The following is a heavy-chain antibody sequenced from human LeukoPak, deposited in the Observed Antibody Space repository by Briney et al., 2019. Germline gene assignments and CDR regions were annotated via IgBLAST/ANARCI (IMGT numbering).Heavy chain of an antibody. V-gene: IGHV3-48*04. D-gene: IGHD3-10*01. CDR3: ASFIWFGELN. Sequence: GGSLRLSCAASGFTFSSYSMNWVRQAPGKGLEWVSGISWNSGSIGYADSVKGRFTISRDNAKNSLYLQMNSLRAEDTAVYYCASFIWFGELNWGQGTLVTVSS. J-gene: IGHJ4*02. CDR1: GFTFSSYS. CDR2: ISWNSGSI.